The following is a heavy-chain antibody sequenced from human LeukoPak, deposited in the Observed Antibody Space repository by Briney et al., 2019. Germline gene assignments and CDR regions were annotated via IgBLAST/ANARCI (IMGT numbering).Heavy chain of an antibody. D-gene: IGHD5-12*01. J-gene: IGHJ4*02. CDR2: FYNSGST. V-gene: IGHV4-59*01. Sequence: SETLSLTCTVPGDSISSYYWSWSRQPPGKGLEWIGHFYNSGSTNYNPSLKSRVAISVDTSKNQFSLKLSSVTAADTAVYFCARANSGYDPFDYWGQGTLVTVSS. CDR3: ARANSGYDPFDY. CDR1: GDSISSYY.